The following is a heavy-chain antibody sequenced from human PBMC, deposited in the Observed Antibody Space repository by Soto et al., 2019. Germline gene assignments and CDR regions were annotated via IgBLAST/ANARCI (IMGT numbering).Heavy chain of an antibody. Sequence: QVQLQESGPGLVKPSETLSLTCTVSGVSVNSGSYLWTWIRQPPGKGLEWIAYISHSGVTNYAPSLRGRVTLSVDTSNNRFSLRVSSVTAADTAVYYCVTTPYHIDGFGYFDYVGRGALVTVSS. J-gene: IGHJ4*02. V-gene: IGHV4-61*01. CDR2: ISHSGVT. D-gene: IGHD2-21*01. CDR3: VTTPYHIDGFGYFDY. CDR1: GVSVNSGSYL.